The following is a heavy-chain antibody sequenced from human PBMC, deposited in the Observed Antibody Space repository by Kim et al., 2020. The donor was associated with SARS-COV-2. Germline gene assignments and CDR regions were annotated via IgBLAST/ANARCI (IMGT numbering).Heavy chain of an antibody. J-gene: IGHJ4*02. CDR1: GFTFSSYS. V-gene: IGHV3-48*02. Sequence: GGSLRLSCAASGFTFSSYSMNWVRQAPGKVLEWGSYISSSSSTIYYADSVKGRFTISRDNAKNSLYLQMNSLRDEDTAVYYCARVMDDSSGYHIDYWGQGTLVTVSS. D-gene: IGHD3-22*01. CDR3: ARVMDDSSGYHIDY. CDR2: ISSSSSTI.